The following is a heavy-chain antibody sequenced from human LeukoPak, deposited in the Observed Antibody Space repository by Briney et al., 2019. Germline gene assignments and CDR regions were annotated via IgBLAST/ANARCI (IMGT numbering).Heavy chain of an antibody. V-gene: IGHV4-59*01. Sequence: PSETLSLTCTVSGGSISSYYWSWIRQPPGKGLEWIGYIYYSGSTNYNPSLKSRVTISVDTSKNQFSLKLSSVTAADTAVYYCAGVVPGYCSGGSCSGLDYWGQGTLVTVSS. D-gene: IGHD2-15*01. CDR1: GGSISSYY. J-gene: IGHJ4*02. CDR2: IYYSGST. CDR3: AGVVPGYCSGGSCSGLDY.